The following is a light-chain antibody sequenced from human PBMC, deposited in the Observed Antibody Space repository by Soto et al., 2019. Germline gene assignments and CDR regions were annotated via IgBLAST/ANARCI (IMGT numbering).Light chain of an antibody. Sequence: QSALTQPASVSGSPGQSITISCTGTSSDVGGYNFVSWYQQHPGKAPRVMIYDVSDRPSGVSNRFSGAKSGNTASRTISGLQAEDEADYYGSSYTTSNTYVFGTGTKVTVL. CDR3: SSYTTSNTYV. CDR1: SSDVGGYNF. J-gene: IGLJ1*01. CDR2: DVS. V-gene: IGLV2-14*03.